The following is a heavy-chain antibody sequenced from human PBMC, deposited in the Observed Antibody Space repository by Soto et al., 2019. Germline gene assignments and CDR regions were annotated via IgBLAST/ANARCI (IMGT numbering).Heavy chain of an antibody. Sequence: GSLRLSCAASGFTFSSYGMHWVRKAPGKGLEWVAVISYDGSNKYYADSVKGRFTISRDNSKSTLYLQMNSLRAEDTAVYYCAKGRWDIVVVPAPPELSWFDPWGQGTLVTVSS. CDR2: ISYDGSNK. CDR1: GFTFSSYG. CDR3: AKGRWDIVVVPAPPELSWFDP. V-gene: IGHV3-30*18. D-gene: IGHD2-2*01. J-gene: IGHJ5*02.